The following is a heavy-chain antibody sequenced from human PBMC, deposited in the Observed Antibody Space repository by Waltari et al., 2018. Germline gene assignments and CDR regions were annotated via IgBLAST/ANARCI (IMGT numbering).Heavy chain of an antibody. CDR3: ARGPAAAFDY. D-gene: IGHD6-13*01. Sequence: QLQLQESGPGLVKPSETLSLTCTVSGGSISSSSYYWGWIRQPPGKGLDWIGSIYYSGITDYNPSLKSRVTISVDTYKNQFSLKLSSVTAADMAVYYCARGPAAAFDYWGQGTLVTVSS. V-gene: IGHV4-39*07. CDR1: GGSISSSSYY. J-gene: IGHJ4*02. CDR2: IYYSGIT.